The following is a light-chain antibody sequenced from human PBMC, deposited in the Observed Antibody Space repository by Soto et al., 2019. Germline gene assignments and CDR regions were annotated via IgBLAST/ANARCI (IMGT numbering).Light chain of an antibody. Sequence: EMVLTQSPGTLSFSPGERATLSCRASQSVSNTYLAWYQQKPGQAPRLLIYEASSRATGITDRFSGSGSGTDFTLTISRLEPEDFAVYYCQKYGRSPGLFTFGPGTTVDIK. J-gene: IGKJ3*01. CDR2: EAS. V-gene: IGKV3-20*01. CDR3: QKYGRSPGLFT. CDR1: QSVSNTY.